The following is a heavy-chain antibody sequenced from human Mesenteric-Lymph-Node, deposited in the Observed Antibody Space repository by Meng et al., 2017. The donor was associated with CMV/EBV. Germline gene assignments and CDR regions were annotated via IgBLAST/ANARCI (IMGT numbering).Heavy chain of an antibody. CDR2: INPNNGAT. V-gene: IGHV1-2*02. CDR1: GYTFTGSY. J-gene: IGHJ6*02. Sequence: ASVKVSCKASGYTFTGSYMHWVRQAPGQGLEWMGWINPNNGATTYAQKFQGRLTMTRDTSIATAYMELSRLRSDDTAVYYCARDLTISTAGLYYYYGMDVWGQGTTVTVSS. CDR3: ARDLTISTAGLYYYYGMDV. D-gene: IGHD3-3*01.